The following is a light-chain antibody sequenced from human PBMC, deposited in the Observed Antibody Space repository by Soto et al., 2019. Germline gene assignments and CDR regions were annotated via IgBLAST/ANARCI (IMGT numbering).Light chain of an antibody. Sequence: DIQLTQSPSFLSASVGDRVTITCRASQGINNFLAWYQQKPVKAPKLLIFAASTLQSGVPSRFSGSGSATAFSVTISSLQPEDFAIYYCQQFNTYPRTFGQGTTVELK. CDR2: AAS. CDR3: QQFNTYPRT. J-gene: IGKJ1*01. V-gene: IGKV1-9*01. CDR1: QGINNF.